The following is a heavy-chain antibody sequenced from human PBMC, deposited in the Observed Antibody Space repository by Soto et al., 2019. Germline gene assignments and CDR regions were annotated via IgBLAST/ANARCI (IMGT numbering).Heavy chain of an antibody. J-gene: IGHJ4*02. D-gene: IGHD6-19*01. CDR3: ARDRVAVAGTPDFDY. V-gene: IGHV3-7*01. CDR1: GFTFSSYW. CDR2: IKQDGSEK. Sequence: PGGSLRLSCAASGFTFSSYWMSWVRQAPGKGLEWVANIKQDGSEKYYVDSVKGRFTISRDNAKNSLYLQMNSLRAEDTAVYYCARDRVAVAGTPDFDYWGQGTLVTVSS.